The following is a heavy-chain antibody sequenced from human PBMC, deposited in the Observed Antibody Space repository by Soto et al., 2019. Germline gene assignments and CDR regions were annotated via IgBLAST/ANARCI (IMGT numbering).Heavy chain of an antibody. Sequence: PGGSLRLSCAASGFTFSSYSMNWVRQAPGKGLEWVSSISSSSSYIYYADSVKGRFTISRDNAKNSLYLQMNSLRAEDTAVYYCARDGIVATPYGDYYYYYGMDVWGQGTTVTVSS. CDR2: ISSSSSYI. D-gene: IGHD5-12*01. CDR3: ARDGIVATPYGDYYYYYGMDV. CDR1: GFTFSSYS. V-gene: IGHV3-21*01. J-gene: IGHJ6*02.